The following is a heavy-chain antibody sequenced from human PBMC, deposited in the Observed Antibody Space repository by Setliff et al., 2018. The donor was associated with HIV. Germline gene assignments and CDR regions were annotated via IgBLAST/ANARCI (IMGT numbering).Heavy chain of an antibody. CDR1: GYTFTNYY. J-gene: IGHJ4*02. Sequence: ASVKVSCKASGYTFTNYYMHWVRQAPGQGLEWMGIINPTGDSMSHAQKFQGRVTMTRDTSTSTVYMELSSLRSEDTAVYYCARGMDYYDTSGYYQYYFDYWGQGTLVTVSS. CDR2: INPTGDSM. CDR3: ARGMDYYDTSGYYQYYFDY. V-gene: IGHV1-46*01. D-gene: IGHD3-22*01.